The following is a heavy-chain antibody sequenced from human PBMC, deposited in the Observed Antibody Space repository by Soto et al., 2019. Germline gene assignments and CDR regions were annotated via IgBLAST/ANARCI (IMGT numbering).Heavy chain of an antibody. D-gene: IGHD4-4*01. CDR2: ISSSSSTI. CDR1: GFTFSSYS. Sequence: GGSLRLSCAASGFTFSSYSMNWVRQAPGKGLEWVSYISSSSSTIYYADSVKGRFTISRDNAKNSLYLQMNSLRAEDTAVYYCASINDYSNYASYYYYYMDVWGKGTTVTVSS. CDR3: ASINDYSNYASYYYYYMDV. J-gene: IGHJ6*03. V-gene: IGHV3-48*01.